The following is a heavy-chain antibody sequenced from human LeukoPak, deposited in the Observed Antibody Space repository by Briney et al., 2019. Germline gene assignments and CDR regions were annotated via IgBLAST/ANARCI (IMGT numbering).Heavy chain of an antibody. V-gene: IGHV4-34*01. CDR3: ARGRCSGGSCYFYYGMDV. Sequence: PSETLSLTCAVYGGSFSGYYWSWIRQPPGKGLEWIGEINHSGSTNYNPSLKSRVTISVDTSKNQFSLKLSSVTAADTAVYYCARGRCSGGSCYFYYGMDVWGQGTTVTVSS. J-gene: IGHJ6*02. D-gene: IGHD2-15*01. CDR2: INHSGST. CDR1: GGSFSGYY.